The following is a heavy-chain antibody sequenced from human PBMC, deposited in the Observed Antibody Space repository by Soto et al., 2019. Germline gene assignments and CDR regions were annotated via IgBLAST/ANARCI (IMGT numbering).Heavy chain of an antibody. CDR1: GYPFSNYY. CDR2: INPSGGGT. D-gene: IGHD3-22*01. Sequence: GASVKVSCKGSGYPFSNYYIHWVRQAPGQGLEWMGIINPSGGGTSYAQNFQGRVTMTRDTSTSTVYMELSSLRSEDTAVYHCARGNGDGYYPRFDFWGQGTLVTVSS. J-gene: IGHJ4*02. V-gene: IGHV1-46*01. CDR3: ARGNGDGYYPRFDF.